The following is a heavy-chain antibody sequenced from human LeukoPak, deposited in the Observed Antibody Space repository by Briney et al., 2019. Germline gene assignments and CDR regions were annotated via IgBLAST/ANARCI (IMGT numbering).Heavy chain of an antibody. J-gene: IGHJ4*02. CDR1: GFTFSSYS. V-gene: IGHV3-21*01. CDR2: ISSSSSYI. Sequence: GGSLRLSCAASGFTFSSYSMNWVRQAPGKGPEWVSSISSSSSYINYADSVKGRFTISSDNAKNSLYLQMNSLRAEDTAMYYCARGLGYCSSSSCRGSFDSWGQGTLVTVSS. CDR3: ARGLGYCSSSSCRGSFDS. D-gene: IGHD2-2*01.